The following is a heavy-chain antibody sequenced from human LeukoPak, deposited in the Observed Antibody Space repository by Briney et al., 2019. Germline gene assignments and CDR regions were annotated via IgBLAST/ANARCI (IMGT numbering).Heavy chain of an antibody. CDR2: IKSKTDGGTT. J-gene: IGHJ4*02. V-gene: IGHV3-15*01. Sequence: PGGSLRLSCAASGFIFTNAWMNWGRQAPGKGLEWVGRIKSKTDGGTTDYAAPVEGRFTVSRDDSKKMLYLQMNSLKTEDTGVYYCTSSSSDWGQGTLVTVSS. D-gene: IGHD6-19*01. CDR3: TSSSSD. CDR1: GFIFTNAW.